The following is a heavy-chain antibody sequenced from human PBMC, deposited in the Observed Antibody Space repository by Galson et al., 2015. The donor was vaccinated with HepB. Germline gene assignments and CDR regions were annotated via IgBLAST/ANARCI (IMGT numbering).Heavy chain of an antibody. Sequence: SLRLSCAASGFIFSDYAMSWVRQAPGEGLEWVSSISSSGGTTYDADYVKGRFTISRDNSKDTLYLHMNSLRAEDTAVYYCAKDGRFGESLPVYYYYAMDVWGQGTTVTVSS. CDR2: ISSSGGTT. CDR3: AKDGRFGESLPVYYYYAMDV. V-gene: IGHV3-23*01. D-gene: IGHD3-10*01. J-gene: IGHJ6*01. CDR1: GFIFSDYA.